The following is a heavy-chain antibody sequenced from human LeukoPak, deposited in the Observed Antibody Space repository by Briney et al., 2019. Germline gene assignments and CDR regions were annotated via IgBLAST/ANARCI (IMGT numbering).Heavy chain of an antibody. CDR2: ISANNGVT. V-gene: IGHV1-18*01. D-gene: IGHD4-17*01. J-gene: IGHJ4*02. CDR1: GYTFSIFG. Sequence: ASVKVSCKASGYTFSIFGVTWVRLAPGQGPEWMGRISANNGVTNYAHKFQGRVTMTTDTSTNTAYMELSSLRSDDTAVYYCARCGAAVTTHIDLWGQGTLVTVSS. CDR3: ARCGAAVTTHIDL.